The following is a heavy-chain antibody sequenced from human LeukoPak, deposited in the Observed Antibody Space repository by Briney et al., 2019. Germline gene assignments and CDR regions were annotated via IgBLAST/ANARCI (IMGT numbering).Heavy chain of an antibody. J-gene: IGHJ4*02. CDR2: INHSGST. V-gene: IGHV4-34*01. Sequence: SETLSLTCAVYGGSFTGYYWSWIRQPRGKGLEWIGKINHSGSTNYNPSLKSRVTISVDTSKNQFSLKLSSVTAADTAVYYCAKDFCSSTSCYTYWGEGTLVTVSS. CDR1: GGSFTGYY. D-gene: IGHD2-2*02. CDR3: AKDFCSSTSCYTY.